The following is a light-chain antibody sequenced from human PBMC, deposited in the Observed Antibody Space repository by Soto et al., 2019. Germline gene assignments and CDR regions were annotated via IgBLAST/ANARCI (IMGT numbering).Light chain of an antibody. J-gene: IGLJ1*01. CDR3: CSYAGTYTYV. CDR1: SSDVGGYNY. V-gene: IGLV2-11*01. CDR2: DVS. Sequence: QSALTQPRSVSGSPGQSVTISCTGTSSDVGGYNYVSWYQQPPGRAPKLMIYDVSKRPSGVPDRFSGSKSGNTASLTISGLQADYEADYYCCSYAGTYTYVFGTGTKLTVL.